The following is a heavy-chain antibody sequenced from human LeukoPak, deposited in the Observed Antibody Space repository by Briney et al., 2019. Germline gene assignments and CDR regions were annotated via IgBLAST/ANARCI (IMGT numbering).Heavy chain of an antibody. D-gene: IGHD6-13*01. CDR1: GSFISRDYY. CDR3: AREVTGSTWSAEFQH. Sequence: PSETLSLTCTVSGSFISRDYYWGWIRQPPGKGLEWIGSFSHSGSVYYNPSLESLATISVDTPKNHFSLKLTAVTAADTAFYYCAREVTGSTWSAEFQHWGQGTLVTVSS. J-gene: IGHJ1*01. V-gene: IGHV4-38-2*02. CDR2: FSHSGSV.